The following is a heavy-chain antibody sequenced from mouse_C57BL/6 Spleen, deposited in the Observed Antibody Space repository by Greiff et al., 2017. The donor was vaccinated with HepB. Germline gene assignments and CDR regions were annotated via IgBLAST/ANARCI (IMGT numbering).Heavy chain of an antibody. V-gene: IGHV14-1*01. Sequence: EVQLQQSGAELVRPGASVKLSCTASGFNIKDYYMHWVKQRPEQGLEWIGRIDPEDGDTENAPKFQGKATMTADTSSNTAYLQLSSLTAEDTAVYYCTTTVVPRYCAMDYWGQGTSVTVSS. CDR3: TTTVVPRYCAMDY. CDR1: GFNIKDYY. J-gene: IGHJ4*01. CDR2: IDPEDGDT. D-gene: IGHD1-1*01.